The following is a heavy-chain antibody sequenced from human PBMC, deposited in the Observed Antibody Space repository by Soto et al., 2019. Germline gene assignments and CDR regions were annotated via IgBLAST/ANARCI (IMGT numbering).Heavy chain of an antibody. CDR1: GCPFTSYG. Sequence: RXSVKVSCNASGCPFTSYGINWVRQATGQGLEWMGWMNPNSGNTGYAQKFQGRVTMTRNTSISTAYMELSSLRSEDTAVYYCARALIKLDRGLSNGMDVWGQGTTVTVSS. V-gene: IGHV1-8*01. J-gene: IGHJ6*02. D-gene: IGHD6-6*01. CDR2: MNPNSGNT. CDR3: ARALIKLDRGLSNGMDV.